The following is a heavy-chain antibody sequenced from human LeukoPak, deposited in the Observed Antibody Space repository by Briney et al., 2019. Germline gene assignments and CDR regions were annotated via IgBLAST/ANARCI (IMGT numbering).Heavy chain of an antibody. V-gene: IGHV2-5*02. CDR1: GFSLSTSGVG. CDR2: IYWDDDK. Sequence: SGPTLVKPTQTLTLTCTFSGFSLSTSGVGVGWIRQPPGKALEWLALIYWDDDKRYSPSLKSRLTVTKDTSKNQVVLTMTNMDPMDTATYYCAHRWGNSWDFDYWGQGTLVTVSS. CDR3: AHRWGNSWDFDY. J-gene: IGHJ4*02. D-gene: IGHD6-13*01.